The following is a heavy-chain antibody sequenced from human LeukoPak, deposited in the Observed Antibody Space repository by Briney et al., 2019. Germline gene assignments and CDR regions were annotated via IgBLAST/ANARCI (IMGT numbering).Heavy chain of an antibody. CDR1: GFTFSSYW. CDR2: INSDGSST. CDR3: AKEGGFLGFAY. Sequence: GGSLRLSCAASGFTFSSYWMHWVRQAPGKGLVWVSRINSDGSSTSYADSVKGRFTISRDNAKNTLYLQMNSLRAEDTAVYYCAKEGGFLGFAYWGQGNLVTVSS. J-gene: IGHJ4*02. D-gene: IGHD2/OR15-2a*01. V-gene: IGHV3-74*01.